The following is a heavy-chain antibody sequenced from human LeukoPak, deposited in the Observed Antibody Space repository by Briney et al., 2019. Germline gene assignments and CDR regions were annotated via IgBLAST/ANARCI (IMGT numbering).Heavy chain of an antibody. V-gene: IGHV3-23*01. CDR2: ISDSGDDT. D-gene: IGHD4-17*01. Sequence: PGGSLRLSCTGSGFTFSNYVMSWVRQAPGKRLEWVSGISDSGDDTDYADSVKGRFTISRDNSKNTLYLQMNSLRAEDTAVYYCAKFHDYGDYNDYWGQGTLVTVSS. J-gene: IGHJ4*02. CDR1: GFTFSNYV. CDR3: AKFHDYGDYNDY.